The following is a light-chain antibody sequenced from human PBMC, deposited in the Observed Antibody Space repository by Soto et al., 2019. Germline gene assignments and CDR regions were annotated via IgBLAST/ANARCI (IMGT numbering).Light chain of an antibody. CDR3: QSYDSSQSGYV. CDR2: GNS. Sequence: QSVLTQPPSVSGAPGQRVTISCTGSSSNIGAGYDVHWYQQLPGTAPKLLIYGNSNRPSGVPDRFSGSKSGTSASLAITGLQAEDEADYYGQSYDSSQSGYVFGTGTKVTVL. V-gene: IGLV1-40*01. J-gene: IGLJ1*01. CDR1: SSNIGAGYD.